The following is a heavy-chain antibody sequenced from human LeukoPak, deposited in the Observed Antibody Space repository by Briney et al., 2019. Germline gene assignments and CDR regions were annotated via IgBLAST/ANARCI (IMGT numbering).Heavy chain of an antibody. Sequence: GASVKVSCKASGGTFSSYAISWVRQAPGQGLEWIGGIIPIFGTANYAQKFRGRVTITADKSTRTAYMELSSLRSEDTAVYYCARSRGLLRTLTLPGYWGQGTLVTVSS. CDR3: ARSRGLLRTLTLPGY. J-gene: IGHJ4*02. CDR1: GGTFSSYA. CDR2: IIPIFGTA. V-gene: IGHV1-69*06. D-gene: IGHD3-22*01.